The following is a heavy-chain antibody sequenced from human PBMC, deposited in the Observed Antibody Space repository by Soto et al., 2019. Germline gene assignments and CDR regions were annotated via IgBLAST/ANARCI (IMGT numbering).Heavy chain of an antibody. CDR2: IYSGGTT. D-gene: IGHD3-16*01. J-gene: IGHJ3*01. Sequence: EVQLVGSGGGLVQPGGSLRLSCAASGFDVSSNYMSWVRQAPGKGLEWVSLIYSGGTTYYADSVKGRFTISRHSSKNTLYLQMKSLRVEDTAVYYCAGGTYGWGQGTMVTVSA. CDR3: AGGTYG. V-gene: IGHV3-53*04. CDR1: GFDVSSNY.